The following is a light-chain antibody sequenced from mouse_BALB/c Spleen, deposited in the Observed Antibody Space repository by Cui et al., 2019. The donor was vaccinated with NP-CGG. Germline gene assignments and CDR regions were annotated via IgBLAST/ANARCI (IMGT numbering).Light chain of an antibody. CDR1: TGAVTTTNY. CDR2: DTN. Sequence: QAVVTQASALSTSPVETVTLTSRSSTGAVTTTNYANWVQEKPDHLFTGLIGDTNNRAPGVPARFSGSLIGDKAALTITGAQTEDEAIYFCALWYSNHWVFGGGTKLTVL. J-gene: IGLJ1*01. V-gene: IGLV1*01. CDR3: ALWYSNHWV.